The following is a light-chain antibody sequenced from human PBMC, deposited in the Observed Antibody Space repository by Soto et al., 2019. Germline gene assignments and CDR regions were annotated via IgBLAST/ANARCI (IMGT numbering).Light chain of an antibody. V-gene: IGLV1-44*01. CDR3: AAWDDSLHGPVV. Sequence: QSVLTQPPSASGTPGQRVTISCSGSSSNIGSNTVNWYQQLPGTAPKLLIYSNNQRPSGVPDRFSGSKSGTSASLAISGLQSEDEAEYYCAAWDDSLHGPVVFGGGTKLTVL. CDR2: SNN. J-gene: IGLJ2*01. CDR1: SSNIGSNT.